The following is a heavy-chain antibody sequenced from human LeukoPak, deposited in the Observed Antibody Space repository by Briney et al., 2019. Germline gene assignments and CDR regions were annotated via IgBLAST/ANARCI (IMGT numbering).Heavy chain of an antibody. D-gene: IGHD4-23*01. Sequence: GESLKISCKGFGYSFTRNWIGWVRQMPGKGLEWMGIIYPGDSDTRYSPSFQGQVTISADKSINTAYLQWSSLKASDTAMYYCARRVVNNRNWYFNLWGRGTLVTVSS. V-gene: IGHV5-51*01. J-gene: IGHJ2*01. CDR3: ARRVVNNRNWYFNL. CDR2: IYPGDSDT. CDR1: GYSFTRNW.